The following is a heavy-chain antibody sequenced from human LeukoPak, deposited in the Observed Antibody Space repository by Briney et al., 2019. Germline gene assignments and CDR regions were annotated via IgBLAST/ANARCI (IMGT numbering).Heavy chain of an antibody. CDR3: ARDRVEYSSSSGAFDI. D-gene: IGHD6-6*01. CDR2: IIPIFSTT. Sequence: GASVKVSCKASGGTFSSYVISWVRQAPGQGLEWMGGIIPIFSTTNYAQKFQGRVTIAADESTSTAYMDLSSLRSEDTAVYYCARDRVEYSSSSGAFDIWGQGTMVTVSS. J-gene: IGHJ3*02. CDR1: GGTFSSYV. V-gene: IGHV1-69*13.